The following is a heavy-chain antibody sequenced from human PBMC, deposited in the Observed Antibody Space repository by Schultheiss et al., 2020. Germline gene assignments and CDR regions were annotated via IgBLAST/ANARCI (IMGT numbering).Heavy chain of an antibody. CDR1: GFTFSSYG. CDR3: ARVYDSSGYYQFDY. D-gene: IGHD3-22*01. J-gene: IGHJ4*02. V-gene: IGHV3-21*01. CDR2: ISSSSSYI. Sequence: GGSLRLSCAASGFTFSSYGMHWVRQAPGKGLEWVSSISSSSSYIYYADSVKGRFTISRDNAKNSLYLQMNSLRAEDTAVYYCARVYDSSGYYQFDYWGQGTLVTVSS.